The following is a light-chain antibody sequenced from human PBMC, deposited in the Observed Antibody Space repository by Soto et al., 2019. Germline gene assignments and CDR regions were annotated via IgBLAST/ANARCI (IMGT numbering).Light chain of an antibody. Sequence: EIVLTQSPATLSVSPGERATLSCRASQSVSSNLAWYQQKPGQAPRLLIYDASTRATGSPARFSGSGSGTEFTLTISRLQSEDFAVYYCQQYNSWPPGTFGQGTKLEIK. CDR2: DAS. J-gene: IGKJ2*02. V-gene: IGKV3-15*01. CDR1: QSVSSN. CDR3: QQYNSWPPGT.